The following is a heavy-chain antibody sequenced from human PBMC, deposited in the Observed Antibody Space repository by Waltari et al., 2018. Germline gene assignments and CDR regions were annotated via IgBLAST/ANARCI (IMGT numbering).Heavy chain of an antibody. CDR2: ISYDGSNK. D-gene: IGHD3-22*01. V-gene: IGHV3-30*18. CDR1: GFTFSSYG. CDR3: AKEHADYYDSSGYYYFDY. J-gene: IGHJ4*02. Sequence: QVQLVESGGGVVQPGRSLRLSCAASGFTFSSYGMHWVRQAPGQGLEWVAVISYDGSNKYYADSVKGRFTISRDNSKNTLYLQMNSLRAEDTAVYYCAKEHADYYDSSGYYYFDYWGQGTLVTVSS.